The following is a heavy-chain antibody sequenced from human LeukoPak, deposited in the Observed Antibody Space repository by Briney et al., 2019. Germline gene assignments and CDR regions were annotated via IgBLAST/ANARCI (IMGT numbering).Heavy chain of an antibody. J-gene: IGHJ5*02. CDR2: IYYSGYT. CDR1: GGSISSYY. D-gene: IGHD2-2*01. V-gene: IGHV4-59*01. Sequence: SETLSHTCTVSGGSISSYYWSWIRQPPGKGLEWIGYIYYSGYTNYNPSLKSRVTISVDTSKNQFSLKLSSVTAADTAVYYCAGGRTSSWFGHWGQGTLVTVSS. CDR3: AGGRTSSWFGH.